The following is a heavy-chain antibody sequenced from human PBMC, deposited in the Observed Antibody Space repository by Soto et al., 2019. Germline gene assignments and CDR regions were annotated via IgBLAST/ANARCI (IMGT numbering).Heavy chain of an antibody. D-gene: IGHD3-22*01. CDR1: GGSFSGYY. J-gene: IGHJ2*01. CDR2: INHSGST. CDR3: ARARFYYDSSGYFWYFDL. V-gene: IGHV4-34*01. Sequence: PSETLSLTCAVYGGSFSGYYWSWIRQPPGKGLEWIGEINHSGSTNYNPSLKSRVTISVDTSKNQFSLKLSSVTAADTAVYYCARARFYYDSSGYFWYFDLWGRGTLVTVSS.